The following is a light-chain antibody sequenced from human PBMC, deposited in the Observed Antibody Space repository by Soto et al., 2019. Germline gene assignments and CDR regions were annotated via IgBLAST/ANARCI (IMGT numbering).Light chain of an antibody. V-gene: IGLV2-14*01. CDR3: SSYTTRSTWV. CDR1: SSDVGAYKY. CDR2: EVN. Sequence: QSALTQPASVSGSPGQSITISCTGTSSDVGAYKYVSWYQQHPGKAPKLMIYEVNNRPSGVSNRFSGSKSGNTASLTISWLQAEDESDFYCSSYTTRSTWVFGGGTKLTVL. J-gene: IGLJ3*02.